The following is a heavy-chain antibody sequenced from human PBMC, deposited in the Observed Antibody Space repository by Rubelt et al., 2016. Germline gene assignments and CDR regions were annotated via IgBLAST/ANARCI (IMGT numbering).Heavy chain of an antibody. CDR1: GGSFSGYY. J-gene: IGHJ6*02. V-gene: IGHV4-34*01. D-gene: IGHD1-26*01. Sequence: QVQLQQWGAGLLKPSETLSLTCAVYGGSFSGYYWSWIRQPPGKGLEWIGEINHSGSTNYNPSLKSRLTISVATSKNQFSLKLRSVTAADTAVYYCARGRMGFHYYYYGMDVWGQGTTVTVSS. CDR2: INHSGST. CDR3: ARGRMGFHYYYYGMDV.